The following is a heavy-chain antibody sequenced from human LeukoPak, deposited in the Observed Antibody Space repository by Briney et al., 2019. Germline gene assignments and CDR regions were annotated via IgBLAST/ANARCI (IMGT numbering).Heavy chain of an antibody. Sequence: ASVKVSCKASGYTFTSYYIHWVRQAPGQGLEWMGLINPVGGSTSYAQKLQGRVSMTRDTSTNTVYMELSGLRSEDTAVYYCAIVYSSSSPTDYWGQGTLVAVSS. CDR3: AIVYSSSSPTDY. CDR2: INPVGGST. CDR1: GYTFTSYY. V-gene: IGHV1-46*04. J-gene: IGHJ4*02. D-gene: IGHD6-6*01.